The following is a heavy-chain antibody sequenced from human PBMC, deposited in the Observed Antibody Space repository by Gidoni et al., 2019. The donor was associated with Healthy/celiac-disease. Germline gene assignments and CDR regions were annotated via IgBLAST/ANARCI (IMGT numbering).Heavy chain of an antibody. D-gene: IGHD3-3*01. Sequence: QVQLVQSGAEVKKPGASVKGSCKASGYTFTGSYIHWVRQAPGQGLEWMGWINPNSGGTNYAQKFQGRVTMTRDTSISTAYMELSSLRSDDTAVYYCARRGTIFGVVTFDYWGQGTLVTVSS. CDR3: ARRGTIFGVVTFDY. J-gene: IGHJ4*02. CDR1: GYTFTGSY. V-gene: IGHV1-2*02. CDR2: INPNSGGT.